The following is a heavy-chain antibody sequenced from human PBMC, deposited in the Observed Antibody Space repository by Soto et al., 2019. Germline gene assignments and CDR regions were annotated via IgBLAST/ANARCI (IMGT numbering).Heavy chain of an antibody. D-gene: IGHD4-17*01. CDR2: INHSGST. CDR3: APIAPLTVRLRERGYYYYGMDV. Sequence: SETLSLTCAVYGGSFSGYYWSWIRQPPGKGLEWIGEINHSGSTNYNPSLKSRVTISVDTSRNQFSLKLSSVTAADTAVYYCAPIAPLTVRLRERGYYYYGMDVWGQGTTVTVSS. V-gene: IGHV4-34*01. J-gene: IGHJ6*02. CDR1: GGSFSGYY.